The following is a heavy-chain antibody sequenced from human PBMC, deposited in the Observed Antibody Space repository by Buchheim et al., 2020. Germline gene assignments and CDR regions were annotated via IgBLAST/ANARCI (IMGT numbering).Heavy chain of an antibody. CDR2: ISGSGGST. J-gene: IGHJ4*02. V-gene: IGHV3-23*01. D-gene: IGHD6-13*01. CDR1: GFTFSSYA. Sequence: EVQLLESGGGLVQPGGSLRLSCAASGFTFSSYAMSWVRQAPGKGLEWVSAISGSGGSTYYADSVKGRFTISRDNSKNTLYLQMNSLRAEDTAVYYCAKGEYQLLSRYSSSWYPGYWGQGTL. CDR3: AKGEYQLLSRYSSSWYPGY.